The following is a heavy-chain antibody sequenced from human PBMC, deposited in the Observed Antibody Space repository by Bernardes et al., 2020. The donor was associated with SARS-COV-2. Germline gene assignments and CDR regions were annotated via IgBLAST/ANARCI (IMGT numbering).Heavy chain of an antibody. J-gene: IGHJ4*02. CDR2: ISSNGGST. CDR1: GFTFNTYA. V-gene: IGHV3-64*01. D-gene: IGHD6-19*01. CDR3: ARVASSSGWYFDFYDY. Sequence: GGSLRLSCVGSGFTFNTYALHWVRQAPGKGLEYVSAISSNGGSTYHANSVKGRFTISRDNSKNTLYLHMRSLRVEDMGVYYCARVASSSGWYFDFYDYWGQGNLVTVSS.